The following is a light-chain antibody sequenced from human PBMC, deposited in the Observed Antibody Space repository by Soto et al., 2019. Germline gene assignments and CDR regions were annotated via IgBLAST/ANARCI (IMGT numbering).Light chain of an antibody. V-gene: IGLV1-51*01. Sequence: QSVLTQPPSVSAAPGQRVTISCSGSSSNIGSHYVSWYLHLPGTAPKLLIYDNDQRPSGIPDRFSGSKSGTSATLGITGLQTGDEADYYCGAWDSSLSAVIFGGGTKLTVL. J-gene: IGLJ2*01. CDR2: DND. CDR1: SSNIGSHY. CDR3: GAWDSSLSAVI.